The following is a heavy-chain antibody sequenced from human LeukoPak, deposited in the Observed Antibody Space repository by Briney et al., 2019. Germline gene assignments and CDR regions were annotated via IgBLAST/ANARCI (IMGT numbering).Heavy chain of an antibody. CDR1: GYSFTTYW. J-gene: IGHJ4*02. V-gene: IGHV5-51*01. CDR2: IFPADSDT. Sequence: GESLKISCKGSGYSFTTYWIGWVRQMPGKGLEWIGIIFPADSDTRYSPSFQSQVTISADKSISTAYLQWSSLKASDTAMYYCARGVPTDYWGQGTLVTVSS. CDR3: ARGVPTDY. D-gene: IGHD3-10*01.